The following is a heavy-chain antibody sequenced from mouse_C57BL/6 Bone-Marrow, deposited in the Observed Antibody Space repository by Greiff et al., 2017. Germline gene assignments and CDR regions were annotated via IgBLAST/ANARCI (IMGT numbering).Heavy chain of an antibody. Sequence: VQLQQSGPELVKPGASVKLSCKASGYTFTSYDINWVKQRPGQGLEWIGWIYPRDGSTKYNEKFKGKATLTVDTSSSTAYMELHSLTSEDSAVYFCARRGLTTVVATDWYFDVWGTGTTVTVSS. J-gene: IGHJ1*03. CDR2: IYPRDGST. CDR1: GYTFTSYD. CDR3: ARRGLTTVVATDWYFDV. V-gene: IGHV1-85*01. D-gene: IGHD1-1*01.